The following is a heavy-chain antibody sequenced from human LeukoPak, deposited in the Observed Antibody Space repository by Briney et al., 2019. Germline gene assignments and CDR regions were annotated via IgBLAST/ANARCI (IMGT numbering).Heavy chain of an antibody. CDR1: GGSISSGGYS. Sequence: SETLSLTCAVSGGSISSGGYSWSWIRQPPGQGLEWIGYIYYSGSTNYNPSLKSRVTISVDTSKNQFSLKLSSVTAADTAVYYCARPTTVTGPFDYWGQGTLVTVSS. CDR2: IYYSGST. J-gene: IGHJ4*02. CDR3: ARPTTVTGPFDY. V-gene: IGHV4-61*08. D-gene: IGHD4-17*01.